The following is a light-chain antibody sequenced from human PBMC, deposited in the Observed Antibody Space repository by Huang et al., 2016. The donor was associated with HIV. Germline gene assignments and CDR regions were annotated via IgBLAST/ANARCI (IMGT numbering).Light chain of an antibody. J-gene: IGKJ2*01. CDR3: QQYSTSSYT. CDR2: DAL. V-gene: IGKV3D-20*01. CDR1: QSVRTNY. Sequence: IVLTQSPATLSLSPGERATLSCGASQSVRTNYLAWYQQKPGLAPRLLIYDALVRATGIPDRFSGSGSGTDFTLTISRLEPEDFAMYYCQQYSTSSYTFGQGTKVDI.